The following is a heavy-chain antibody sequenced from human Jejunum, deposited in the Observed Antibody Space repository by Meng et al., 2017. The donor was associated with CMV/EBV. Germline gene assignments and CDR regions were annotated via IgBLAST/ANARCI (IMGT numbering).Heavy chain of an antibody. CDR2: ISYSGSSYYNPALT. Sequence: SFGGWIRQPPGKGLEWIASISYSGSSYYNPALTYYNPSLESRVTIAVDKSKNQFSLRLTSVIVADTAIYYCARLGFYYGSGSYFDYWGQGILVTVSS. J-gene: IGHJ4*02. D-gene: IGHD3-10*01. CDR3: ARLGFYYGSGSYFDY. V-gene: IGHV4-39*01. CDR1: SF.